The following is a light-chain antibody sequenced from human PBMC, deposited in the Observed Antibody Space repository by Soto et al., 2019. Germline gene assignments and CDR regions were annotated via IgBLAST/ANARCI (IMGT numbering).Light chain of an antibody. CDR3: HQYDSSPRT. CDR2: GAS. V-gene: IGKV3-20*01. Sequence: EIVLAQSPYTLSLSPGERATLSCRSSQSMSTNYLAWYQQKSGQPPGLLIYGASIRATGIPDRFSGSGSGPDITLTISRLEPEEFAVYYGHQYDSSPRTVGGGAKVEIK. J-gene: IGKJ4*01. CDR1: QSMSTNY.